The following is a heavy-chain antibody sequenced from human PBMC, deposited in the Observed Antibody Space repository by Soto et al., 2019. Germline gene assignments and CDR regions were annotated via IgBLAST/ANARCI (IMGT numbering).Heavy chain of an antibody. D-gene: IGHD6-19*01. V-gene: IGHV4-59*08. CDR3: ASNLMSVAGSEDYYYLYYYMEV. Sequence: PSETLSLTCTVSGGSISSYYWSWIRQPPGKGLEWIGYIYYSGSTQYNPSLKSRVTMSADTSKNQFSLKLSSVTAADTAVYYCASNLMSVAGSEDYYYLYYYMEVWGKGTTVTVSS. CDR2: IYYSGST. CDR1: GGSISSYY. J-gene: IGHJ6*03.